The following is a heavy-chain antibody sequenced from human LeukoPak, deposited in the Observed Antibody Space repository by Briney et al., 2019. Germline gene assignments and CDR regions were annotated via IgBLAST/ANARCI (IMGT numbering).Heavy chain of an antibody. Sequence: GGTLRLSCAASGFTFTTYWMSWVRQAPGKGLEWVANIKQDGSEKYYVDSVKGRFTISRDNAKNSLYLQMNSLRAEDTAVYYCARRGHGYGSPFDYWGQGTLVTVSS. CDR1: GFTFTTYW. V-gene: IGHV3-7*01. CDR3: ARRGHGYGSPFDY. D-gene: IGHD5-18*01. CDR2: IKQDGSEK. J-gene: IGHJ4*02.